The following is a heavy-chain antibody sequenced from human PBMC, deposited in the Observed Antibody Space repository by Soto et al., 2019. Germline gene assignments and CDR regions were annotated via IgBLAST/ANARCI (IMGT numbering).Heavy chain of an antibody. J-gene: IGHJ4*02. CDR1: GFSFSNAW. V-gene: IGHV3-15*01. D-gene: IGHD2-2*01. CDR3: TTERGYCSSTSCYRDDY. Sequence: PGGSLRLSCTASGFSFSNAWMSWVRQAPGKGLEWVGRIKSKTDGGTTDYAAPVKGRFTISRDDSKNTLYLQMNSLKTEDTAVYYCTTERGYCSSTSCYRDDYWGQGTLVTVSS. CDR2: IKSKTDGGTT.